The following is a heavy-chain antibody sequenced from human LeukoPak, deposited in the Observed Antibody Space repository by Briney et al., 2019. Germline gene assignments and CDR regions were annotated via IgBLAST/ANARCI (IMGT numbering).Heavy chain of an antibody. CDR3: ARRTGHSYFDY. J-gene: IGHJ4*02. Sequence: LSLTCTVSGGSISSYYWSWIRQAPGKGLEWVSYIDGSGTTIYSADSLKGRFTISRDNAKNSLYLQMNSLRADDTAVYYCARRTGHSYFDYWGQGTLVTVSS. D-gene: IGHD1-14*01. CDR1: GGSISSYY. V-gene: IGHV3-11*01. CDR2: IDGSGTTI.